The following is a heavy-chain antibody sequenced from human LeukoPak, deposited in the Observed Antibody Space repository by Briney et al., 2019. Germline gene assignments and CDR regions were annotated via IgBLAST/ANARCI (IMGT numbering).Heavy chain of an antibody. CDR2: ISGSHGKT. CDR3: ARPGKSGSYSGLGWDY. Sequence: GGSLRLSCVGSGFTFSSYAMSWVRQAPGKGLEWVSAISGSHGKTYYEDSVKGRFTISRANSQNTLFLQMNSLRGEDPAVYCLARPGKSGSYSGLGWDYGARGTLVTVPS. CDR1: GFTFSSYA. J-gene: IGHJ4*02. V-gene: IGHV3-23*01. D-gene: IGHD1-26*01.